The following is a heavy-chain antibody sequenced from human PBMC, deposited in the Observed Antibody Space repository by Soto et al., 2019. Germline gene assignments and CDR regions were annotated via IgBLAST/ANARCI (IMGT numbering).Heavy chain of an antibody. D-gene: IGHD1-1*01. CDR1: GFSMNSITSF. J-gene: IGHJ6*02. CDR3: VRLYNFGPGGMDV. Sequence: SETLSLTCTFFGFSMNSITSFWACIRQPPGRGLGWIGSMSYSGNSHYNPSLKSRGTISIDTPKNQISLKLSSVTAADTAVYYCVRLYNFGPGGMDVWGQGTTVT. V-gene: IGHV4-39*01. CDR2: MSYSGNS.